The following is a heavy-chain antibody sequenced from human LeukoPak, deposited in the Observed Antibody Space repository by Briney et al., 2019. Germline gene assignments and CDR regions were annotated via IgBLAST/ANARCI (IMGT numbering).Heavy chain of an antibody. D-gene: IGHD4-17*01. J-gene: IGHJ4*02. V-gene: IGHV3-23*01. CDR2: ISGSGGST. CDR1: GFTFTSYA. CDR3: AKGTTVTTAAAL. Sequence: TGGSLRLSCAASGFTFTSYAMSWVRQAPGKGLEWVSAISGSGGSTYYADSVKGRFTISRDNSKNTLYLQMNSLRAEDTAVYYCAKGTTVTTAAALWGQGTLVTVSS.